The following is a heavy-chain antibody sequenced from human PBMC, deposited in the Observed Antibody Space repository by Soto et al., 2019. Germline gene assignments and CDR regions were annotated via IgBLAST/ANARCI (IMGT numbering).Heavy chain of an antibody. D-gene: IGHD2-15*01. Sequence: GGSLRLSCAASGFTVSSNYMSWVLQAPWKGLEWVSVIYSGGSTYYADSVKGRFTISRDNSKNTLYLQMNSLRAEDTAVYYCAKVTKGPTVVVVAATYFDYWGQGTLVTVSS. CDR1: GFTVSSNY. CDR2: IYSGGST. V-gene: IGHV3-66*01. CDR3: AKVTKGPTVVVVAATYFDY. J-gene: IGHJ4*02.